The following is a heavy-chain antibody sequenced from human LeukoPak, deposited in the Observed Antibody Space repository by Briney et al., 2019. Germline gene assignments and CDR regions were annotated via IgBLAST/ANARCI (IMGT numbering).Heavy chain of an antibody. CDR2: IVVGSYNT. D-gene: IGHD3-10*01. CDR3: VADARPPGTYTYYYYYGMDV. Sequence: ASVKVSCKASGFTFSTCTIHWVRQPRGQRLEWIGWIVVGSYNTNYAQKFQEGVTVTRDLSTSTAYMELSSLRSEDTAVYYCVADARPPGTYTYYYYYGMDVWGQGTTVTVSS. V-gene: IGHV1-58*02. J-gene: IGHJ6*02. CDR1: GFTFSTCT.